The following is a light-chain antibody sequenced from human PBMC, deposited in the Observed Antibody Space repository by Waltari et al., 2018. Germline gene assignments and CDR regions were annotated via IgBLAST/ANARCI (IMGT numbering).Light chain of an antibody. V-gene: IGKV3-11*01. CDR3: QNRRDWPLLT. Sequence: VLTQSPAPLSLSPGDRATPSCRASQNIGDYLAWYQQKPGQAPRLLISAASNRATGVQARFSGSGSGTDFTLTISSLEPEDFAVYYCQNRRDWPLLTFGGGTKVEIK. CDR2: AAS. J-gene: IGKJ4*01. CDR1: QNIGDY.